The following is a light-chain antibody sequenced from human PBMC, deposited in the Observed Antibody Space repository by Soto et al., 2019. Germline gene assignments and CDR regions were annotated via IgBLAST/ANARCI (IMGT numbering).Light chain of an antibody. CDR2: DAS. Sequence: DIQMTQSPSTLSASVGDRVTITFRASQSLNSLLAWYQQKPGRAPKLLIYDASTLESGVPSRFSGSGSGTEFTLTISSLRPDDFATYYCQQYNSYWTFGQGTKVDIK. J-gene: IGKJ1*01. CDR3: QQYNSYWT. V-gene: IGKV1-5*01. CDR1: QSLNSL.